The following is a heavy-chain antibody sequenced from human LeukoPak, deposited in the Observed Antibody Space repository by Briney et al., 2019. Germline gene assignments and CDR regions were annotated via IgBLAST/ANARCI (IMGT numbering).Heavy chain of an antibody. CDR1: GFTFSSYS. J-gene: IGHJ3*02. CDR2: IKQDGSEK. CDR3: ARDQHHYDFWSGYYIRDAFDI. D-gene: IGHD3-3*01. V-gene: IGHV3-7*01. Sequence: GGSLRLSCAASGFTFSSYSMNWVRQAPGKGLEWMANIKQDGSEKYYVDSVKGRFTISRDNANNSLYLQMNSLRAEDTAVYYCARDQHHYDFWSGYYIRDAFDIWGQGTMVTVSS.